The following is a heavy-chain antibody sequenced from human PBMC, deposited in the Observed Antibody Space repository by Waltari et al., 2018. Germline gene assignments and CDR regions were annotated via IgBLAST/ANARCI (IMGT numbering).Heavy chain of an antibody. V-gene: IGHV3-23*01. D-gene: IGHD3-3*01. CDR2: VSGSGESP. J-gene: IGHJ4*02. Sequence: EVQLLESGGAWVEPGGSLKISVAASGFAFRGYAISWVRQALGKGLEWVSSVSGSGESPNYADSVKCRFTISKDISKNTVHLQMSSLRDEDTAVYYCAKGSDFDFWSVTDHWGQGTRVTVSS. CDR1: GFAFRGYA. CDR3: AKGSDFDFWSVTDH.